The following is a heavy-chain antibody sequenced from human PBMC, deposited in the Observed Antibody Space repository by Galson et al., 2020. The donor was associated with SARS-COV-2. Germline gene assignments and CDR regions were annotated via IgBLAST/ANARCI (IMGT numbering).Heavy chain of an antibody. CDR1: GFTFSSYE. J-gene: IGHJ3*02. Sequence: GGSLRLSCAASGFTFSSYEMNWVRQAPGKGLEWISYISGSGRTIQYADSVKGRFTISRDNAKNSLYLQMNSLGVEDTATYYCARDPYGGNAFDIWGQGTMVIVSS. D-gene: IGHD3-16*01. V-gene: IGHV3-48*03. CDR2: ISGSGRTI. CDR3: ARDPYGGNAFDI.